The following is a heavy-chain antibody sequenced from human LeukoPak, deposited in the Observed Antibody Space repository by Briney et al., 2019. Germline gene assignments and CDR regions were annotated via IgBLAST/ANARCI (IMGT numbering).Heavy chain of an antibody. CDR2: ISGSGGST. V-gene: IGHV3-23*01. Sequence: GGSLRLSCAASGFTFSSYAMSSVRQAPGKGLEWVSAISGSGGSTYYADSVKGRFTISRDNSKITLYLQMNSLRAEDTAVYYCAKSGLSGGYSYGYVPPNFDYWGQGTLVTVSS. CDR1: GFTFSSYA. D-gene: IGHD5-18*01. CDR3: AKSGLSGGYSYGYVPPNFDY. J-gene: IGHJ4*02.